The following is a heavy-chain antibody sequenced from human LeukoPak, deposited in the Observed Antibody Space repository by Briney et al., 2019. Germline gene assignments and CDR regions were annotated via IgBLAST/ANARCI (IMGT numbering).Heavy chain of an antibody. Sequence: PSQTLSLTCTVSGGSISSGGYYWSWIRQHPGKGLEWIGYIYYSGSTYYNPSLKSRVTISVDTSKNQFSLKLSSVTAADTALYYCARGGVGSSSWYDAFDFWGQGTVVTVSS. V-gene: IGHV4-31*03. CDR3: ARGGVGSSSWYDAFDF. D-gene: IGHD6-13*01. CDR2: IYYSGST. CDR1: GGSISSGGYY. J-gene: IGHJ3*01.